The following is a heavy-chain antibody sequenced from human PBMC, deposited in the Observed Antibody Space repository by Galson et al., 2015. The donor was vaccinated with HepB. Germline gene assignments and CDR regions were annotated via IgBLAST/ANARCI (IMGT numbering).Heavy chain of an antibody. D-gene: IGHD1-7*01. CDR1: GGSISSGDYY. Sequence: SLTCTVSGGSISSGDYYWSWIRQPPGKGLEWIGYIYYSGSTYYNPSLKSRVTISVDTSKNQFSLKLSSVTAADTAVYYCARELQELRSFDYWGQGTLVTVSS. CDR3: ARELQELRSFDY. J-gene: IGHJ4*02. CDR2: IYYSGST. V-gene: IGHV4-30-4*01.